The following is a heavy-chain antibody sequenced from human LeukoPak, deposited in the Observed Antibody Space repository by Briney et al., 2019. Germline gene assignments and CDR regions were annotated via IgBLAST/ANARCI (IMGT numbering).Heavy chain of an antibody. CDR1: GYTFTGYY. CDR2: INPNSGGT. V-gene: IGHV1-2*02. CDR3: ARGHITMIVVAE. D-gene: IGHD3-22*01. J-gene: IGHJ4*02. Sequence: GASVKVSCKASGYTFTGYYMHWVRQAPGQGLEWMVWINPNSGGTNYAQKFQGRVTMTRDTSISTAYMELSRLRSEDPAVYYCARGHITMIVVAEWGQGTLVTVSS.